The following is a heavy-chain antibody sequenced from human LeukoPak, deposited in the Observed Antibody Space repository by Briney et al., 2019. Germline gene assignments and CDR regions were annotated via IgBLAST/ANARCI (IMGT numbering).Heavy chain of an antibody. V-gene: IGHV4-34*01. D-gene: IGHD2-21*02. Sequence: SETLSLTCAVYGGSFSNYYWNWIRQPPGKGLEWIGEINHTGSTNYNPSLKSRVTISVDTSKNQFSLKLSSVTAADTAVYYCARKSKGLVTDAFDIWGQGTTVTVSS. CDR3: ARKSKGLVTDAFDI. J-gene: IGHJ3*02. CDR1: GGSFSNYY. CDR2: INHTGST.